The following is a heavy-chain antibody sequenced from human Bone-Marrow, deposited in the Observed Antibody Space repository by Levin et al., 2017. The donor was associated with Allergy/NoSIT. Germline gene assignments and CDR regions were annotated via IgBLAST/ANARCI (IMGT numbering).Heavy chain of an antibody. V-gene: IGHV3-30-3*02. CDR3: AKILLRSLSPLSL. Sequence: GESLKISCAASGFTFSSYAMHWVRQAPGKGLEWVAVISYDGSNKYYADSVKGRFTISRDNSKNTLYLQMNSLRAEDTAVYYCAKILLRSLSPLSLWGQGTLVTVSS. J-gene: IGHJ4*02. D-gene: IGHD3-3*01. CDR2: ISYDGSNK. CDR1: GFTFSSYA.